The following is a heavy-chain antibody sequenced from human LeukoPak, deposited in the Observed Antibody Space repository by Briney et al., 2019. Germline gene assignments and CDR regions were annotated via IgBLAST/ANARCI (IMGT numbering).Heavy chain of an antibody. CDR1: GGTFSSYA. J-gene: IGHJ3*02. Sequence: GASVKVSCKASGGTFSSYAISWVRQAPGQGLEWMGGIIPIFGTANYAQKFQGRVTITADESTSTAYMELSSLRSEDTAVYYCARAGRFFGEMATTDAFDIWGQGTMVTVSS. V-gene: IGHV1-69*13. D-gene: IGHD5-24*01. CDR2: IIPIFGTA. CDR3: ARAGRFFGEMATTDAFDI.